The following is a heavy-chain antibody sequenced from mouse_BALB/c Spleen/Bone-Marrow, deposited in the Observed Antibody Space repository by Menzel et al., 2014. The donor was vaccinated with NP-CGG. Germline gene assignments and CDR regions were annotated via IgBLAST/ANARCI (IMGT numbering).Heavy chain of an antibody. J-gene: IGHJ4*01. Sequence: QVQLQQSGPELVRPGASVKMSCKASGYTFTRYWMHWVKQRPGQGLEWIGMIDPSNSETRLNQKFKDKATLNIDKSSNTAYLQLSSLTSEDSTVYYGARAAYYDNHYYDMDYWGQGTSVTVSS. CDR3: ARAAYYDNHYYDMDY. D-gene: IGHD2-10*01. CDR1: GYTFTRYW. CDR2: IDPSNSET. V-gene: IGHV1S127*01.